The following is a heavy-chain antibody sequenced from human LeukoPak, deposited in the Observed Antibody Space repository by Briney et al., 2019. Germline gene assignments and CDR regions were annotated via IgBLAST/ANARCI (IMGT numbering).Heavy chain of an antibody. J-gene: IGHJ4*02. CDR1: GGSISSSSYY. V-gene: IGHV4-39*01. Sequence: SETLSLTCTVSGGSISSSSYYWGWIRQPPGKGLEWIGSIYYSGSTYYNPSLKSRVTISVDTSKNQFSLKLSSVTAADTAVYYCARHERGWNFDYWGQGTLVTVSS. CDR3: ARHERGWNFDY. CDR2: IYYSGST. D-gene: IGHD6-19*01.